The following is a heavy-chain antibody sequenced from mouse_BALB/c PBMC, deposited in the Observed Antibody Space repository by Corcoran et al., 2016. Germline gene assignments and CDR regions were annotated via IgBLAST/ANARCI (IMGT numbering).Heavy chain of an antibody. CDR1: GFNIKDYY. V-gene: IGHV14-1*02. D-gene: IGHD2-14*01. Sequence: EVQLQQSGDELMRPGSLVKLSCKAAGFNIKDYYMHWVKQRPEQGLEWIGWIDPENGNTIYDPKFQGKASITADTSSNTAYLQLSSLTSEDTAVYYCASRYRAMDYWGQGTSVTVSS. CDR2: IDPENGNT. CDR3: ASRYRAMDY. J-gene: IGHJ4*01.